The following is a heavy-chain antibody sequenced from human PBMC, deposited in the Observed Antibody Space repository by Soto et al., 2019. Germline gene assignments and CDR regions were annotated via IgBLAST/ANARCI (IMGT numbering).Heavy chain of an antibody. CDR1: GGSISRSGYF. CDR3: ARSSRSYFDY. Sequence: QVQLQESGPGLVKPSQTLSLTCTVSGGSISRSGYFWRWIRQHPGKGLEWIGYIYDSGSTYYNPCLNSRVSLSVDTTKNQFSVNMTSVTAADTAMYYCARSSRSYFDYWGQGTLVTVSS. V-gene: IGHV4-31*03. J-gene: IGHJ4*02. CDR2: IYDSGST.